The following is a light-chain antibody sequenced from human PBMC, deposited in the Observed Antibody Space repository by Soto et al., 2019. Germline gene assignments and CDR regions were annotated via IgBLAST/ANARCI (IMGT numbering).Light chain of an antibody. Sequence: DIQMTQSPSTLSASVGDRVTITCRASQSISSWLAWYQQKPGKAPKLLIYKASSLESGVPSRLSGSGSGTEFTLTISSLQPDDFATYYCQQYNSYSITFGGGTKVEIK. CDR1: QSISSW. J-gene: IGKJ4*01. CDR3: QQYNSYSIT. V-gene: IGKV1-5*03. CDR2: KAS.